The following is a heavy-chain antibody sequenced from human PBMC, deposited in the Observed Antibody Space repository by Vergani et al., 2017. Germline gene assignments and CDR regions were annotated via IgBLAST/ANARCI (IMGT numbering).Heavy chain of an antibody. CDR2: TWYDGNNK. Sequence: QVQLVESGGGVVQPGRSLRLSCAASGFTFNQYGMHWVRQAPGKGLEWVAVTWYDGNNKQYADSVKGRFTISRDNSKSTMYLQMNSLRDEDTGVYYCAKDWLGYCSSTSCHAFDIWGQGTMVTVSS. V-gene: IGHV3-33*06. CDR3: AKDWLGYCSSTSCHAFDI. D-gene: IGHD2-2*01. J-gene: IGHJ3*02. CDR1: GFTFNQYG.